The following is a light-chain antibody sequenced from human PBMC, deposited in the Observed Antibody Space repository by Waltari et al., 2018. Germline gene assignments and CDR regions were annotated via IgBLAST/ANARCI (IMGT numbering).Light chain of an antibody. CDR2: EVS. CDR1: ESLLFSNGKTY. J-gene: IGKJ4*01. V-gene: IGKV2-29*02. Sequence: DIVMTQTPLSLSVTPGQPASIPGKSSESLLFSNGKTYMYWFLQRPGQSPQLLIYEVSSRLSGVPDRFSGSGSGTDFTLKISRVEAEDVGIYYCMQGIHLPLTFGGGTKVEIK. CDR3: MQGIHLPLT.